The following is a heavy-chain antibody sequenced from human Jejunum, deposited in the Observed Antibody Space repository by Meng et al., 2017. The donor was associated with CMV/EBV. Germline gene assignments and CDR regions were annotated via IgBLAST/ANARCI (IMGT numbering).Heavy chain of an antibody. J-gene: IGHJ4*02. D-gene: IGHD6-19*01. V-gene: IGHV3-23*01. CDR2: ISGSGGST. CDR3: AKDWGMYSSGWAGVY. Sequence: GVAFSSYALSWVRQAPGKWLGWVSAISGSGGSTYYADSVKGRFTISRDNSKNTLYLQMNSLRAEDTAVYYCAKDWGMYSSGWAGVYWGQGTLVTVSS. CDR1: GVAFSSYA.